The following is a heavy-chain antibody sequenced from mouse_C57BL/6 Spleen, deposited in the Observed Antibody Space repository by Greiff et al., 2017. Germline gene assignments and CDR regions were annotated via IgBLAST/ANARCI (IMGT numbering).Heavy chain of an antibody. CDR3: ARGGVITTVPMDD. J-gene: IGHJ4*01. CDR1: GYTFTSYW. D-gene: IGHD1-1*01. V-gene: IGHV1-52*01. Sequence: QVQLQQPGAELVRPGSSVKLSCKASGYTFTSYWMHWVKQRPIQGLEWIGNIDPSDSETHYNQKFKDKATLTVDKSSSTAYMQRSSLTSEDSAVYYCARGGVITTVPMDDWGQGTSVTVSS. CDR2: IDPSDSET.